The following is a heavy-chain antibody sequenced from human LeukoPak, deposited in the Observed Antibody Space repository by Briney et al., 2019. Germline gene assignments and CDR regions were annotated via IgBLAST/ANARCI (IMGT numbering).Heavy chain of an antibody. CDR2: IKQDESEK. V-gene: IGHV3-7*01. CDR1: GFTFSNAW. J-gene: IGHJ3*02. CDR3: ARLSDSISCFGFDI. D-gene: IGHD2-2*01. Sequence: GALRLSCAASGFTFSNAWMSWVRQAPGKGLEWVANIKQDESEKYYVDSVKGRFTISRNNAKKSLYLQMNSLRVEDTGVYYCARLSDSISCFGFDIWGQGTTVTVSS.